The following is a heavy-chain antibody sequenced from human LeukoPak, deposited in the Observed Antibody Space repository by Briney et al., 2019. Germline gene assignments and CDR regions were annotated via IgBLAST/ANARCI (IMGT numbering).Heavy chain of an antibody. V-gene: IGHV5-51*01. Sequence: GECPKSFCKASGYCFTSYWIGWVRQLPGKGLVWMGIIYSGDSDTRYSPSFQGQVTISADKSISTAYLQWSSLKASDTAMYYCARAPRRRSDFDYWGQGTLVTVSS. CDR2: IYSGDSDT. CDR3: ARAPRRRSDFDY. CDR1: GYCFTSYW. J-gene: IGHJ4*02.